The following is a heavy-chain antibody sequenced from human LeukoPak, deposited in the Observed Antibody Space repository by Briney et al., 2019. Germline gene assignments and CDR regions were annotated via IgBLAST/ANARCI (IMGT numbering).Heavy chain of an antibody. Sequence: GGSLRLSCAASGFTFSSYAMSWVRQAPGKGLEWVSSISSSSSYIYYADSVEGRFSISRDNAKNSLYLQMNSLRAEDTAVYYCARDRVTIFGVVRLDMDVWGKGTTVTVSS. D-gene: IGHD3-3*01. CDR3: ARDRVTIFGVVRLDMDV. V-gene: IGHV3-21*01. CDR1: GFTFSSYA. CDR2: ISSSSSYI. J-gene: IGHJ6*03.